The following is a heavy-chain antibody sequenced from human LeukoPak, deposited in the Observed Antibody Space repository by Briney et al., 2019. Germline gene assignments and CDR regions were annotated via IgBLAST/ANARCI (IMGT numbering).Heavy chain of an antibody. V-gene: IGHV1-3*01. CDR3: ARGPSSWWLLPFDY. Sequence: GASVKVSCKASGYTFTSYAMHWVRQAPGQRLEWMGWINAGNGNTKYSQKFQGRVTVTRDTSASTAYMELSSLRSEDTAVYYCARGPSSWWLLPFDYWGQGTLVTASS. CDR2: INAGNGNT. J-gene: IGHJ4*02. D-gene: IGHD3-22*01. CDR1: GYTFTSYA.